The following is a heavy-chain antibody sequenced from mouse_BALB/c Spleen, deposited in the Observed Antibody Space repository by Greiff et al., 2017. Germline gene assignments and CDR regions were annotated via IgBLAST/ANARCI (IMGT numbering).Heavy chain of an antibody. D-gene: IGHD2-4*01. V-gene: IGHV1-62-2*01. CDR2: FYPGSGSI. J-gene: IGHJ3*01. Sequence: QVQLQQSGAELVKPGASVKLSCKASGYTFTEYIIHWVKQRSGQGLEWIGWFYPGSGSIKYNEKFKDKATLTADKSSSTVYMELSRLTSEDSAVYFCARHEDVTSTMITPFAYWGQGTLVTVSA. CDR3: ARHEDVTSTMITPFAY. CDR1: GYTFTEYI.